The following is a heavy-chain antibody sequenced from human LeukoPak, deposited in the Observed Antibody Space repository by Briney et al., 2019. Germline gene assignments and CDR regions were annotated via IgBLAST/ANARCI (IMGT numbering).Heavy chain of an antibody. CDR2: INPSGGST. D-gene: IGHD3-22*01. J-gene: IGHJ4*02. CDR1: GYTFTSYY. V-gene: IGHV1-46*01. Sequence: GASVKVSCKASGYTFTSYYMHWVRQAPGQGLEWMGIINPSGGSTSYAQKLQGRVTMTTDTSTSTAYMELRSLRSDDTAVYYCARAVSDYDSSGSYRDSWGQGTLVTVSS. CDR3: ARAVSDYDSSGSYRDS.